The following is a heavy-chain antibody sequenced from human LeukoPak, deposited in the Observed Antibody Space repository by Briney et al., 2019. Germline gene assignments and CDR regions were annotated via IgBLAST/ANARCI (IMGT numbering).Heavy chain of an antibody. V-gene: IGHV7-4-1*02. D-gene: IGHD3-3*01. CDR3: ARDLDPPRYYDFWSGYYRVNAFDI. CDR2: INTNTGNP. Sequence: ASVKVSCKASGYTFTSYGISWVRQAPGQGLEWMGWINTNTGNPTYAQGFTGRFVFSLDTSVSTAYLQISSLKAEDTAVYYCARDLDPPRYYDFWSGYYRVNAFDIWGQGTMVTVSS. J-gene: IGHJ3*02. CDR1: GYTFTSYG.